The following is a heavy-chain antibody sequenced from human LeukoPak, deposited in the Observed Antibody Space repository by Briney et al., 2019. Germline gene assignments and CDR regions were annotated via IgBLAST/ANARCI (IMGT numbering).Heavy chain of an antibody. Sequence: PGGSLRLSCAISVFIFNTNGMSCVRQRPGKGREWLSTLAGGDERTYSAPSVKGRFAISRANSQNTVFLPMNSLRVEHTAVYYCARGAYCSLAYSGQGTPVTASS. J-gene: IGHJ4*02. V-gene: IGHV3-23*01. D-gene: IGHD2-15*01. CDR1: VFIFNTNG. CDR3: ARGAYCSLAY. CDR2: LAGGDERT.